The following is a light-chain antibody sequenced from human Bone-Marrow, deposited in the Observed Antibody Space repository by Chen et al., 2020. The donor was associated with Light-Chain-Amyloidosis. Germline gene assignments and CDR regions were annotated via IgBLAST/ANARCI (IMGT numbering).Light chain of an antibody. CDR2: LNSDGSH. J-gene: IGLJ3*02. CDR1: SGHSSYA. Sequence: QLVLTQPPSASASLGASVKLTCTLSSGHSSYAIAWHQQQPEKGPRYLMKLNSDGSHSKGDGIPDRFSGSSSGAERYLTISSVQSEDEADYYCQTWGTGIRVFGGGTKVTVL. V-gene: IGLV4-69*01. CDR3: QTWGTGIRV.